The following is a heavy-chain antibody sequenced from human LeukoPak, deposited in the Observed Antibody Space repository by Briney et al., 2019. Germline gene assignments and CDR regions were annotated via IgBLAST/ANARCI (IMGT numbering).Heavy chain of an antibody. Sequence: PSETLSLTCAVYGGSFSGYYWSWIRQPPGKGLEWIGEINHSGSTNYNPTLKSRVTISVDTSKNQFSLKLSSVTAADTAVYYCANRGIAAAGTYYYCYMDVWGKGTTVTVSS. V-gene: IGHV4-34*01. CDR3: ANRGIAAAGTYYYCYMDV. J-gene: IGHJ6*03. CDR2: INHSGST. CDR1: GGSFSGYY. D-gene: IGHD6-13*01.